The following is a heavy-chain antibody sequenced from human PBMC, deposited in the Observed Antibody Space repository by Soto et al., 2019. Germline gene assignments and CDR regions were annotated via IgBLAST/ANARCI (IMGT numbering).Heavy chain of an antibody. V-gene: IGHV2-26*01. CDR1: GFSLSNARLG. CDR3: ALIIDCSRTDCYFASFDP. Sequence: QVTLTESGPVVVKPTETLTLTCTVSGFSLSNARLGVSWIRQPPGKALERLAHIFSNDEKSYSTSLSNRLTIPKDTSNSQVVLTMTNVDPVDSGTYSCALIIDCSRTDCYFASFDPLGQGTLVTVSS. D-gene: IGHD2-2*01. CDR2: IFSNDEK. J-gene: IGHJ5*02.